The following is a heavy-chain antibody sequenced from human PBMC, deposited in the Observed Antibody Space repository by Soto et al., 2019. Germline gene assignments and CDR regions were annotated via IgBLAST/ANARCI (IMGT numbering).Heavy chain of an antibody. J-gene: IGHJ5*02. Sequence: ASVKVSCKASGYTLTSYGISWVRQAPGQGLEWMGWISAYNGNTNYAQKLQGRVTMTTDTSTSTAYMELRSLRSDDTAVYYCARDLWDSSGYYWFRPNWFDPWGQGTLVTVSS. CDR1: GYTLTSYG. CDR2: ISAYNGNT. CDR3: ARDLWDSSGYYWFRPNWFDP. V-gene: IGHV1-18*04. D-gene: IGHD3-22*01.